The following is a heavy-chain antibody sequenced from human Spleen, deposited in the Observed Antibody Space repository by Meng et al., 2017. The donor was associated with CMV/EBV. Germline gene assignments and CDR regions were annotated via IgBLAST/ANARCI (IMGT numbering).Heavy chain of an antibody. Sequence: SCAASGSTFASYAMSWVRQAPGKGLEWVSGISATGDNTFYTDSVKGRFTISRDNTKNTLYLQMNSLRAEDTALYYCAKEHYYDRQFDYWGQGTLVTVSS. V-gene: IGHV3-23*01. CDR2: ISATGDNT. CDR3: AKEHYYDRQFDY. J-gene: IGHJ4*02. CDR1: GSTFASYA. D-gene: IGHD3-22*01.